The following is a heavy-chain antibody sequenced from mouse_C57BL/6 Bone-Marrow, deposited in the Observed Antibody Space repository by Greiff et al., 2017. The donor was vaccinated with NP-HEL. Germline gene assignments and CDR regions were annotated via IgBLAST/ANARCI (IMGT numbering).Heavy chain of an antibody. J-gene: IGHJ3*01. D-gene: IGHD2-3*01. V-gene: IGHV5-9*01. Sequence: EVKLVESGGGLVKPGGSLKLSCAASGFTFSSYTMSWVRQTPEKRLEWVATISGGGGNNYYPDSVKGRFTISRDKAKNTLYLQMSSLRSEDTAFDYCARRGGADGYPFAYWGQGTLVTVSA. CDR1: GFTFSSYT. CDR3: ARRGGADGYPFAY. CDR2: ISGGGGNN.